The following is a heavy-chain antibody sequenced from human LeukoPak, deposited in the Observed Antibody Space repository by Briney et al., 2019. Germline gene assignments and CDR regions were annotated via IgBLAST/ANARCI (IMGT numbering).Heavy chain of an antibody. CDR1: GFTFSSYW. D-gene: IGHD1-7*01. J-gene: IGHJ4*02. CDR3: AREDDWNYEDY. CDR2: IYSDGNST. V-gene: IGHV3-74*01. Sequence: GGSLRLSCAASGFTFSSYWMHWVRQAPGKGLVWVSRIYSDGNSTTYADSVMGRFTISRDNAKNTLYLQMNSLRAEDTAIYYCAREDDWNYEDYWGQGTLVTVSS.